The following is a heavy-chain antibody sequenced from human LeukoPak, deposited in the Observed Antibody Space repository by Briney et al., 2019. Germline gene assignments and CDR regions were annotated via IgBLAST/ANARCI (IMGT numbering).Heavy chain of an antibody. CDR1: GGSISSGGYS. CDR2: IYHSGST. Sequence: SQTLSLTCAVSGGSISSGGYSWSWIRQPPGKGLEWIGYIYHSGSTYYNPSLKSRVTISVDRSKNQFSLKLSSVTAADTAVYYCARAGGSAGGRSFDYWGQGTLVTVSS. D-gene: IGHD2-8*02. J-gene: IGHJ4*02. CDR3: ARAGGSAGGRSFDY. V-gene: IGHV4-30-2*01.